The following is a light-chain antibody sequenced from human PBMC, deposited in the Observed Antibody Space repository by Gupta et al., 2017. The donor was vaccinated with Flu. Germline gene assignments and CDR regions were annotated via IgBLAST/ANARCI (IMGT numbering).Light chain of an antibody. CDR3: QSYDSSLSGSNWV. V-gene: IGLV1-40*01. CDR2: GNS. J-gene: IGLJ3*02. CDR1: SSNIGAGYD. Sequence: QSVLTQPPSVSGAPGQRVTISCTGSSSNIGAGYDVHWYQQLPGTAPKSLIYGNSNRPSGVPDRFSGSKSGTSDALAITGLQAEDEADYYCQSYDSSLSGSNWVFGGGTKLTVL.